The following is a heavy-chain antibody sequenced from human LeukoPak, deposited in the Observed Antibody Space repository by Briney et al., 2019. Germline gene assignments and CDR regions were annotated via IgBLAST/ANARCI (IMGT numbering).Heavy chain of an antibody. J-gene: IGHJ6*02. V-gene: IGHV3-13*01. D-gene: IGHD3-9*01. Sequence: GGSLRLSCAASGFTFSSYDMHWVRQATGKGLEWVSAIGTVGDTYYPGSVKGRFTISRENAKNSLYLQMNSLRAGDTAVYYCARSGRYYDILTGYYIYYYGMDVWGQGTTVTVS. CDR3: ARSGRYYDILTGYYIYYYGMDV. CDR2: IGTVGDT. CDR1: GFTFSSYD.